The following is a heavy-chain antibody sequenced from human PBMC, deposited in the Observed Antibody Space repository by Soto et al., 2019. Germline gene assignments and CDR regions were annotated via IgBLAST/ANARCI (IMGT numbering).Heavy chain of an antibody. V-gene: IGHV4-61*01. CDR3: ARSAYYYDGSQGPNWFDP. CDR2: IYTSGST. D-gene: IGHD3-22*01. Sequence: SETLSLTCTVSGGSVSSGSYYWSWIRQPPGKGLEWIGYIYTSGSTNYNPSLKSRVTISVDTSKNQFSVRLSSVTAADTAVYYCARSAYYYDGSQGPNWFDPWGQGTLVTVS. CDR1: GGSVSSGSYY. J-gene: IGHJ5*02.